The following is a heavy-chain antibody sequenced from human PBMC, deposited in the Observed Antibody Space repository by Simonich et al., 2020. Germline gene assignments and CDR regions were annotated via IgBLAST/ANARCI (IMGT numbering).Heavy chain of an antibody. CDR1: GFTFSNAW. D-gene: IGHD2-2*01. J-gene: IGHJ4*02. CDR2: IKSKTDGGTT. V-gene: IGHV3-15*01. CDR3: TTEDCSSTSCPDY. Sequence: EVQLVESGGGLVKPGGSLRLSCAASGFTFSNAWMGWVRQAPGKGLEGVGRIKSKTDGGTTDYAAPVKGRFTISRDDSKNTLYLQMNSMKTEDTAVYYCTTEDCSSTSCPDYWGQGTLVTVSS.